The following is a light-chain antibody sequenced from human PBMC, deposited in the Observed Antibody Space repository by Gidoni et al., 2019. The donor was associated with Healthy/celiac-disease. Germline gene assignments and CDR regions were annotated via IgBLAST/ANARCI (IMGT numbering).Light chain of an antibody. CDR1: SANIGAGYD. J-gene: IGLJ1*01. CDR2: GNS. Sequence: QSVLTQPPSVSGAPGQRVTISCTGSSANIGAGYDVHWYQQLPGTAPNLLIYGNSNRPSGVPDRCSVSKSGTSASLAITGLQAEDEADYYCQSYDSSLSAFYVFGTGTKVTVL. V-gene: IGLV1-40*01. CDR3: QSYDSSLSAFYV.